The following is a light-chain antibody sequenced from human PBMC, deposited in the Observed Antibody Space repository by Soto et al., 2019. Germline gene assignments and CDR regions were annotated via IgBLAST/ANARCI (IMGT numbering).Light chain of an antibody. Sequence: DIQMTQSPSTLSASVGDRVTITCRASESISTYLAWYQQKPGKAPKLLIYDASSLESGVPSRFSGNPSGTKFTLTISSLQPDDFATYYCQQYNSYSYTFGQGTKVDIK. CDR3: QQYNSYSYT. V-gene: IGKV1-5*01. J-gene: IGKJ2*01. CDR2: DAS. CDR1: ESISTY.